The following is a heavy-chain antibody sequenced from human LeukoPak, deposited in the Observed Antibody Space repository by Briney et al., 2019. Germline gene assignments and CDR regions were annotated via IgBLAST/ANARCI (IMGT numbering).Heavy chain of an antibody. D-gene: IGHD2-21*02. V-gene: IGHV3-30*04. Sequence: GGSLRLSCAASGFTFSSYSMHWVRQAPGKGLEWVAVISYDGSNKYYADSVKGRFTISRDNSKNTLYLQMNSLRAEDTAVYYCAREVTARALWFDPWGQGTLVTVSS. CDR1: GFTFSSYS. CDR3: AREVTARALWFDP. J-gene: IGHJ5*02. CDR2: ISYDGSNK.